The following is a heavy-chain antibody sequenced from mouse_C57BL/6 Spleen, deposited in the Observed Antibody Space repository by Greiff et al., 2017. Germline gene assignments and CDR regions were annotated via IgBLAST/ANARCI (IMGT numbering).Heavy chain of an antibody. CDR3: TTGKDWYFDV. CDR2: IDPENGDT. Sequence: EVQLQQSGAELVRPGASVKLSCTASGFNIKDDYMHWVKQRPEQGLEWIGWIDPENGDTEYASKFQGKATITADTSSNTAYLQLSSLTSEDTAVHYCTTGKDWYFDVWGTGTTVTVSS. CDR1: GFNIKDDY. J-gene: IGHJ1*03. V-gene: IGHV14-4*01.